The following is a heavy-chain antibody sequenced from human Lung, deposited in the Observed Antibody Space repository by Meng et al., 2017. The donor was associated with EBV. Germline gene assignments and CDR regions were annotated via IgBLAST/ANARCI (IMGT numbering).Heavy chain of an antibody. CDR1: GFTVSTTY. Sequence: VQLGESGGGLIQPGGSLRLFCAASGFTVSTTYLSWVRQAPGKGLEWVSILYGGGATYYAGSVKGRFTISRDNSKNTLYLQMNSLRAEDTAVYYCAREWDFDLWGRGTLVTVSS. V-gene: IGHV3-53*01. CDR3: AREWDFDL. J-gene: IGHJ2*01. CDR2: LYGGGAT.